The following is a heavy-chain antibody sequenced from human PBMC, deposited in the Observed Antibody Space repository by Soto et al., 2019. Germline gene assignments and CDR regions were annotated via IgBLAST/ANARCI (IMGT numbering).Heavy chain of an antibody. D-gene: IGHD3-3*01. V-gene: IGHV1-46*01. J-gene: IGHJ6*02. CDR1: GGTFSSYT. CDR3: ASPVLRFLEWNYGMDV. Sequence: ASVKVSCKASGGTFSSYTISWVRQAPGQGLEWMGIINPSGGSTSYAQKFQGRVTMTRETSTSTVYMELSSLRSEDTAVYYCASPVLRFLEWNYGMDVWGQGTTVTVSS. CDR2: INPSGGST.